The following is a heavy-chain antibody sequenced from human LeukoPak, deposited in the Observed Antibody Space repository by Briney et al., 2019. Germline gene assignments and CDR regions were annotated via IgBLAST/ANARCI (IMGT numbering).Heavy chain of an antibody. CDR1: GVNISSNY. J-gene: IGHJ4*02. CDR2: IYSGGST. V-gene: IGHV3-66*01. Sequence: PGGSLRLSCAASGVNISSNYMSWVRQAPGKGLEWVSVIYSGGSTYYRDSVKGRFTISIDNSKNKLYLQMSSVRAEDTAVYYCARASGSVSYHLGHWGQETLVSVSS. D-gene: IGHD3-10*01. CDR3: ARASGSVSYHLGH.